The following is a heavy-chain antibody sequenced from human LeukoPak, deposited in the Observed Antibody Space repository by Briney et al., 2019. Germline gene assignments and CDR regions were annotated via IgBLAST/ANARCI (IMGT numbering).Heavy chain of an antibody. D-gene: IGHD1-26*01. CDR2: IYYSGST. CDR1: GGSISSSSYY. J-gene: IGHJ4*02. Sequence: PSETLSLTCTVSGGSISSSSYYWGWIRQPPGKGLEWIGSIYYSGSTYYNPSLKSRVTISVDTSKNQFSLKLSSVTAADTAVYYCARGPPVVGATFFDYWGQGTLVTASS. V-gene: IGHV4-39*07. CDR3: ARGPPVVGATFFDY.